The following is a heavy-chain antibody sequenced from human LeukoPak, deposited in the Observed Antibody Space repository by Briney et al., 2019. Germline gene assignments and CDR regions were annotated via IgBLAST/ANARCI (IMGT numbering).Heavy chain of an antibody. CDR2: IFCTGSI. J-gene: IGHJ4*02. Sequence: SGTLSLTCTVSGASITSHSWSWIRQPPGKGPEWIGCIFCTGSINYNPSLKGRVTISPDTSRNKFSLKLSAVAAADTAVYYCVCGANGDYAFDYWSQGTLVTVSS. CDR3: VCGANGDYAFDY. CDR1: GASITSHS. D-gene: IGHD4-17*01. V-gene: IGHV4-59*11.